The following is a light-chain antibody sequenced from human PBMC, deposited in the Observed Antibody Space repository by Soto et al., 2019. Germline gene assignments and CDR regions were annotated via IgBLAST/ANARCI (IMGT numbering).Light chain of an antibody. V-gene: IGLV2-14*01. Sequence: QSVLTQPASVSGSPGQSITISCTGTSSDVGGYNYVSWYQQHPGKAPKLMIYDVSNRPSGVSNRFSGSKSGNTASLTISGLQGADEADYYCSSYTSSSPVVFGGGTKLTVL. CDR3: SSYTSSSPVV. J-gene: IGLJ2*01. CDR1: SSDVGGYNY. CDR2: DVS.